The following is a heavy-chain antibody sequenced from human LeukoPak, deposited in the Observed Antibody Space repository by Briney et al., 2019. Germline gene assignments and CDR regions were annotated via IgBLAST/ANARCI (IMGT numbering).Heavy chain of an antibody. Sequence: GGSLRLSCAASGFTFSSYSMNWVRQAPGKGLEWVSSISSSSSYIYYADSVKGRFTISRDNAKNSLYLQMNSLRAEDTAVYYCARVGGVIGDAFDIWGQGIMVTVSS. V-gene: IGHV3-21*01. D-gene: IGHD3-16*01. CDR3: ARVGGVIGDAFDI. J-gene: IGHJ3*02. CDR2: ISSSSSYI. CDR1: GFTFSSYS.